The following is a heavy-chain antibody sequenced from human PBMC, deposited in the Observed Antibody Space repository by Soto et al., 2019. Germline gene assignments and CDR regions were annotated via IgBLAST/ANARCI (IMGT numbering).Heavy chain of an antibody. CDR3: SKQTRVGMDV. Sequence: SQTLSLTCALYGDSVSSKSAAWNWVRQSPSRGLEWLGRTYYRSKWSNDYAVSVKGRITVNPDTSKNQFSLQLNSVTPDDTALYFCSKQTRVGMDVWGQGTTVTVSS. CDR2: TYYRSKWSN. CDR1: GDSVSSKSAA. V-gene: IGHV6-1*01. J-gene: IGHJ6*02.